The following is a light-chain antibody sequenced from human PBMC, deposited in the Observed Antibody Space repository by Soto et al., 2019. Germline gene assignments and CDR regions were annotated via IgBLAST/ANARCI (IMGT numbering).Light chain of an antibody. Sequence: IVMTQSPGTLSVSPGERVTFSCRASQSVSSNLAWYQQKPGQTPRLLIYGASTRATGIPARFSGSGSGTEFTLSISSLQSEDFGVYYCQQYKNRPPHTFGQGTKVDIK. CDR2: GAS. J-gene: IGKJ2*01. V-gene: IGKV3-15*01. CDR3: QQYKNRPPHT. CDR1: QSVSSN.